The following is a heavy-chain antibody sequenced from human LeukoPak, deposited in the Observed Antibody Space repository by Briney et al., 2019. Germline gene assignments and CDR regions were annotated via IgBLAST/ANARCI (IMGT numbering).Heavy chain of an antibody. J-gene: IGHJ6*02. Sequence: GASVKVSCKASGYTFTSYGISWVRQAPGQGLEWMGWISAYNGNTNYAQKLQGRVTMTTDTSTSTAYVELRSLRSDDTAVYYCARDGSSITIFRVVTQTYYYYGMDVWGQGTTVTVSS. CDR1: GYTFTSYG. D-gene: IGHD3-3*01. CDR2: ISAYNGNT. V-gene: IGHV1-18*01. CDR3: ARDGSSITIFRVVTQTYYYYGMDV.